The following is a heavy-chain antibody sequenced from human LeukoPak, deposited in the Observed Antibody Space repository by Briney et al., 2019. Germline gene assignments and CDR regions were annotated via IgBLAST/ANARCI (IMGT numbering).Heavy chain of an antibody. CDR3: ARYELGSSGAYYMDV. V-gene: IGHV1-69*06. CDR2: IIPIFGTA. J-gene: IGHJ6*03. Sequence: EASVKVSCKASGGTFSSYAISWVRQAPGQGLEWMGGIIPIFGTANYAQKFQGRVTITADKSTSTAYMELSSLRSEDTAVYYCARYELGSSGAYYMDVWGKGTTVTISS. CDR1: GGTFSSYA. D-gene: IGHD6-6*01.